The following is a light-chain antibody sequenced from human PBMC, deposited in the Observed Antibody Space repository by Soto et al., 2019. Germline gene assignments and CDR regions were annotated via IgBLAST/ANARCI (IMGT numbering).Light chain of an antibody. Sequence: DIQMTQSPSTLSASIGDRVTITCRASQSVSNWLAWYQQKPGKAPKLLIYKASSLESGVPSTFSGSESGTGFTLTISSLRPDDFGTYFCQQYSNYPYTFGQGTNLEIK. V-gene: IGKV1-5*03. CDR1: QSVSNW. CDR3: QQYSNYPYT. J-gene: IGKJ2*01. CDR2: KAS.